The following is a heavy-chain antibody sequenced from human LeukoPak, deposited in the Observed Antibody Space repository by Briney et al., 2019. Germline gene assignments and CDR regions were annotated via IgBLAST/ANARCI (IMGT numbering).Heavy chain of an antibody. CDR3: ARDEAAAKTNALDI. J-gene: IGHJ3*02. Sequence: SVKVSCKASGYTFTAYYLHWVRQAPEQGLEGMGYIYPKSSDTNYAQNFQGRVTMTMDTSISTVYMELSRLTFDDTAVYYCARDEAAAKTNALDIWGQGTKVTVSS. D-gene: IGHD6-13*01. CDR1: GYTFTAYY. V-gene: IGHV1-2*02. CDR2: IYPKSSDT.